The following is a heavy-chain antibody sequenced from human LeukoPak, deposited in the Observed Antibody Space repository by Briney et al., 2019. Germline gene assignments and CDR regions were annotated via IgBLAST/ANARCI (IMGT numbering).Heavy chain of an antibody. CDR1: GGSISSYY. V-gene: IGHV4-59*01. CDR2: IYYSGST. CDR3: ARDQYGDYFDY. J-gene: IGHJ4*02. D-gene: IGHD4-17*01. Sequence: SETLPLTCTVSGGSISSYYWSWIRQPPGKGLEWIGYIYYSGSTNYNPSLKSRVTISVDTSKNQFSLKLSSVTAADTAVYYCARDQYGDYFDYWGQGTLVTVSS.